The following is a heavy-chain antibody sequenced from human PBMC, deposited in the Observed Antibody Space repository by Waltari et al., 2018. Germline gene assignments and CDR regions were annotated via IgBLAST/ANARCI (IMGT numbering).Heavy chain of an antibody. CDR1: GGSFSGYY. CDR2: INHSGST. J-gene: IGHJ4*02. Sequence: QVQLQQWGAGLLKPSETLSLTCAVYGGSFSGYYWSWIRQPPGKGLEWIGEINHSGSTNYNPPLKSRVTISVDTSKNQFSLKLSSVTAADTAVYYCARGGYSGYDFDYWGQGTLVTVSS. CDR3: ARGGYSGYDFDY. D-gene: IGHD5-12*01. V-gene: IGHV4-34*01.